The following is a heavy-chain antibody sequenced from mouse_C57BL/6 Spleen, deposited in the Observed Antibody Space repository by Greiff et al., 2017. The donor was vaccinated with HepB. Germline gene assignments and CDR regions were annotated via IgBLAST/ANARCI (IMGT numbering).Heavy chain of an antibody. V-gene: IGHV1-4*01. CDR3: ARTPPHVFDY. Sequence: VQLQQSGAELARPGASVKMSCKASGYTFTSYTMHWVKQRPGQGLEWIGYINPSSGYTKYNQKFKDKATLTADKSSSTAYMQLSSLTSEDSAVYYCARTPPHVFDYWGQGTTLTVSS. CDR2: INPSSGYT. CDR1: GYTFTSYT. J-gene: IGHJ2*01.